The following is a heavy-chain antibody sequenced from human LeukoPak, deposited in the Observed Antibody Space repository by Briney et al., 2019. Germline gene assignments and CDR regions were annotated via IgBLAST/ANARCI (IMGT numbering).Heavy chain of an antibody. CDR1: GFTFSSYS. CDR3: ARDVAGEYDALDI. D-gene: IGHD2-15*01. Sequence: GGSLRLSCAASGFTFSSYSMNWVRQAPGKGLEWVSSISGSSSYTYHADSLKGRFTASRDNTKNSLYLQMNSLRAEDTAVYYCARDVAGEYDALDIWGQGTMVTVSS. CDR2: ISGSSSYT. V-gene: IGHV3-21*01. J-gene: IGHJ3*02.